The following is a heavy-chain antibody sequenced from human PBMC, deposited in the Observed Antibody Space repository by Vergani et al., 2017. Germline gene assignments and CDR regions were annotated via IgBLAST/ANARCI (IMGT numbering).Heavy chain of an antibody. D-gene: IGHD3-9*01. Sequence: QVQLVQSGAEVKKPGASVKVSCKASGYTFTSYAMHWVRQAPGQRLEWMGWINAGNGNTKYSQKFQGRVTITRDTTAITAYMELSSLRSEDTAVYYCARDPALTNYDILTGYYRNPTHNWFDPWGQGTLVTVSS. V-gene: IGHV1-3*01. CDR3: ARDPALTNYDILTGYYRNPTHNWFDP. J-gene: IGHJ5*02. CDR1: GYTFTSYA. CDR2: INAGNGNT.